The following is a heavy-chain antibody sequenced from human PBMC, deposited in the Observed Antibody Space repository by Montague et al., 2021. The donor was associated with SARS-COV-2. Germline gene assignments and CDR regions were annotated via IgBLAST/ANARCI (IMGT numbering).Heavy chain of an antibody. D-gene: IGHD5-18*01. CDR2: ISFDGTNK. CDR1: GFDFSSYP. Sequence: SLRLSCAASGFDFSSYPMHWVRQAPGKGLEWVAVISFDGTNKYYTDSVKGRFTISRDNSKNTLYLQMHSVRPEDTAVYYCARDQGGYSYNDYWGQGTLVTVSS. V-gene: IGHV3-30-3*01. J-gene: IGHJ4*02. CDR3: ARDQGGYSYNDY.